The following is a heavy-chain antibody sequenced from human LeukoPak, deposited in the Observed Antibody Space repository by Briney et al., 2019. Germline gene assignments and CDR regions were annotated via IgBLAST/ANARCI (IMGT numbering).Heavy chain of an antibody. D-gene: IGHD5-12*01. CDR2: IIPIFGTA. Sequence: ASVKVSCKASGGTFSSYAISWVRQAPGQGLEWMGGIIPIFGTANYAQKFQGRVTITTDESTSTAYMELSSLRSEDTAVYYCARDSGYDSFDSWFDPWGQGTLVTVSS. CDR1: GGTFSSYA. V-gene: IGHV1-69*05. CDR3: ARDSGYDSFDSWFDP. J-gene: IGHJ5*02.